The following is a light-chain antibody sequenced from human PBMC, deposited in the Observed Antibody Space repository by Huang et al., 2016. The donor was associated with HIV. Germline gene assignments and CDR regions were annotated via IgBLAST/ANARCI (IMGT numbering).Light chain of an antibody. CDR3: QQYDSWLWT. Sequence: EIVMTQSPATLSVSPGGGATLSCRASQSVGGNLAWYQQRPGQAPRLLIYAASTRATGVPARVSGSGSGTEFTRTISSLQSEDFALYYCQQYDSWLWTFGQGTQVEIK. V-gene: IGKV3-15*01. CDR2: AAS. J-gene: IGKJ1*01. CDR1: QSVGGN.